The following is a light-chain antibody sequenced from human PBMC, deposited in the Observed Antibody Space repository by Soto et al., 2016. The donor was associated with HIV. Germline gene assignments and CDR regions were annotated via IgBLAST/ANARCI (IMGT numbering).Light chain of an antibody. CDR1: NIGSKS. Sequence: SYELTQPPSVSVAPGKTARIACGGDNIGSKSVHWYQQMPGQAPVLVVYDDSDRPSGIPERFSGSNSGNTATLTISRVEAGDAADYYCQVWDSSSDHVVFGGGTKLTVL. CDR3: QVWDSSSDHVV. CDR2: DDS. J-gene: IGLJ2*01. V-gene: IGLV3-21*03.